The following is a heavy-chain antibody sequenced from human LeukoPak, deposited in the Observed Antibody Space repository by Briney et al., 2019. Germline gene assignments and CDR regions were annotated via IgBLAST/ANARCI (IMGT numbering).Heavy chain of an antibody. Sequence: ASVKVYCKTSGYTFSDYHVHWVRQAPGQGLEWMGWIEPHSGGTDFAEKFHGRLTMTRDTSITTVYMEMTRLTSDDTAVYYCARDPPGDSGLDCWGQGTLVTVSS. CDR2: IEPHSGGT. V-gene: IGHV1-2*02. CDR3: ARDPPGDSGLDC. J-gene: IGHJ4*02. CDR1: GYTFSDYH. D-gene: IGHD1-26*01.